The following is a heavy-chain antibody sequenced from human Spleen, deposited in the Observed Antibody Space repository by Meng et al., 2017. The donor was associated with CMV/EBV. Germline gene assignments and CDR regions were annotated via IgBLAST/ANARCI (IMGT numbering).Heavy chain of an antibody. Sequence: SETLSLTCTVSGGSISSYYWSWIRQPPGKGLQWIAYLHNSGRTNYTPSLKSRVTLSVDTSKNQLSLKVRSVTAADTAVYYCARGHPAFSGVDVWGQGTLVTVSS. CDR2: LHNSGRT. J-gene: IGHJ4*02. CDR3: ARGHPAFSGVDV. D-gene: IGHD2-8*01. CDR1: GGSISSYY. V-gene: IGHV4-59*01.